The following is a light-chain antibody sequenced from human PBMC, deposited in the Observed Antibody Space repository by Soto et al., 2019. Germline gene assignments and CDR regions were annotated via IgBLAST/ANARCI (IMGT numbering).Light chain of an antibody. CDR1: QSVSSSY. CDR2: GAS. J-gene: IGKJ5*01. CDR3: QQYCSPPRIT. V-gene: IGKV3-20*01. Sequence: DIVLTQSPGTLSFSRGERATLSCRASQSVSSSYLAWYQQKPGQAPRLLRYGASSRDSGIPDRFSGSGSGTDFTLTISRLEPEDFAVYYCQQYCSPPRITFGQGTRLEIK.